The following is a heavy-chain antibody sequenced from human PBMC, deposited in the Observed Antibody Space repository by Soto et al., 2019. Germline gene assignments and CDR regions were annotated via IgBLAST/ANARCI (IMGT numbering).Heavy chain of an antibody. CDR1: GGSISSYY. CDR3: ARSRYTSGWWTPPFDY. CDR2: IYYSGST. Sequence: SETLSLTCAVSGGSISSYYWSWIRQPPGKGLEWIGYIYYSGSTNYNPSLKSRVTISVDTSKNQFSLKLTSVTAADTAVYYCARSRYTSGWWTPPFDYWGQGTLVTAPQ. J-gene: IGHJ4*02. D-gene: IGHD6-19*01. V-gene: IGHV4-59*01.